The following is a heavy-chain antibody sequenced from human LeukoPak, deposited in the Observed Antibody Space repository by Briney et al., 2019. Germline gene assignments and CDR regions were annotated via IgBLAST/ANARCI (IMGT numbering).Heavy chain of an antibody. CDR1: GGSVSSGSYY. CDR3: ARTPWASHFDY. Sequence: SETLSLTCTVSGGSVSSGSYYWSWIRQPPGKGLEWIGYIYYSGGTNYNPSLKSRVTISVDTSKNQFSLKLSSVTAADTAVYYCARTPWASHFDYWGQGTLVTVSS. D-gene: IGHD2-15*01. V-gene: IGHV4-61*01. J-gene: IGHJ4*02. CDR2: IYYSGGT.